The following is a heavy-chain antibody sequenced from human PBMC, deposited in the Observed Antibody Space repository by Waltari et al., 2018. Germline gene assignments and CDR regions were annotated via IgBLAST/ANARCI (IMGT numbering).Heavy chain of an antibody. CDR2: IWYDGSNK. V-gene: IGHV3-30*18. CDR1: GFTFSSYG. D-gene: IGHD2-2*01. CDR3: AKDVPGYYYGMDV. J-gene: IGHJ6*02. Sequence: QVQLVESGGGVVQPGRSLRLSCAASGFTFSSYGMHWVRQAPGKGLEWVAVIWYDGSNKDYADSVKGRFTISRDKSKNTLYLQMNSLRAEDTAMYYCAKDVPGYYYGMDVWGQGTTVTVSS.